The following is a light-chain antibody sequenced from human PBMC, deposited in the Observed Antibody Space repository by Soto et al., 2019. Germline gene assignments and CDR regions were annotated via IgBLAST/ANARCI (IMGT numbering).Light chain of an antibody. CDR3: QQLNSYRPPCT. CDR2: AAS. Sequence: DIQLTQSPSFLSASVGDRVTITCRASQGISSYLAWYQQKPGKAPKLLIYAASTLQSGVPSRFSGSGSGTEFTLTISSLQPEDFATYYCQQLNSYRPPCTFGPVTKVDIK. J-gene: IGKJ3*01. V-gene: IGKV1-9*01. CDR1: QGISSY.